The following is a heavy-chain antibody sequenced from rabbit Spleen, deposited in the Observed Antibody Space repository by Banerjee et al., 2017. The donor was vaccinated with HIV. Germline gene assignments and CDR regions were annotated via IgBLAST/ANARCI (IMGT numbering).Heavy chain of an antibody. Sequence: QSLEESGGDLVKPGGTLTLTCTASGFSFSSSDYMCWVRQAPGKGLEWIACIYAGSTGNSYSAIWAKGRFTISKTSSTTVTLQMTSLTGADTATYFCARDTGTSFSTYGMDLWGPGTLVTVS. J-gene: IGHJ6*01. CDR1: GFSFSSSDY. CDR3: ARDTGTSFSTYGMDL. D-gene: IGHD7-1*01. CDR2: IYAGSTGNS. V-gene: IGHV1S40*01.